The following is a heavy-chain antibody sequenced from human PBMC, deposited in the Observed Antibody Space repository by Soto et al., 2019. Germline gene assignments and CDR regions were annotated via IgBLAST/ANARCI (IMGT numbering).Heavy chain of an antibody. Sequence: SETLSLTCTVSGGSIYRSGYYWGWIRQPPGRGLEWIGNIDYNGVTYSNPSLKSRVTISRDTSKNQFSLKLTSVTAADTALYHCAKVLVGATGHTDSDSWGPGTLVTVS. CDR1: GGSIYRSGYY. V-gene: IGHV4-39*01. D-gene: IGHD2-15*01. CDR2: IDYNGVT. J-gene: IGHJ4*02. CDR3: AKVLVGATGHTDSDS.